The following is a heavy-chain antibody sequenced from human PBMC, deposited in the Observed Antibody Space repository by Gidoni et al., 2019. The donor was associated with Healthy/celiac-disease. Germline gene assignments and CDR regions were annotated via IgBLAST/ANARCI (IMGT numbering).Heavy chain of an antibody. V-gene: IGHV4-61*02. Sequence: QVQLQESGPGLVKPSQTLSLTCTVSGGSISSGRYYWRWIRQPAGKGLEWIGRIYTSGSTNYNPSLKSRVTISVDTSKNQFSLKLSSVTAADTAVYYCARARVPVFGVVIGGNWFDPWGQGTLVTVSS. CDR1: GGSISSGRYY. J-gene: IGHJ5*02. CDR3: ARARVPVFGVVIGGNWFDP. D-gene: IGHD3-3*01. CDR2: IYTSGST.